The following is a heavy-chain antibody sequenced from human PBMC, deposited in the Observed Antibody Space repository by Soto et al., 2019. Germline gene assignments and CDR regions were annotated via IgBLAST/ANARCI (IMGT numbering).Heavy chain of an antibody. CDR3: ARLTDLHIMFDF. J-gene: IGHJ4*02. CDR2: IYWDDDK. Sequence: SGPTLVKPTQTLTLTCTFSGFSLSTSEVGVGWIRQPPGKALELLGIIYWDDDKRYSPLLNKRLTITKDTSKNQVVLTMTNMDSVDTGTYYCARLTDLHIMFDFWGQGTQVTVSS. CDR1: GFSLSTSEVG. D-gene: IGHD3-16*01. V-gene: IGHV2-5*02.